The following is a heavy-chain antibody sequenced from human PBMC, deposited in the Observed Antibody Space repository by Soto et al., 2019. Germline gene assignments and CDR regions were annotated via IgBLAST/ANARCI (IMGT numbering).Heavy chain of an antibody. CDR3: ARLGKEKWELLRGGIDY. J-gene: IGHJ4*02. D-gene: IGHD1-26*01. V-gene: IGHV3-11*05. CDR1: GFTFSDYY. CDR2: ISSSSSYT. Sequence: QVQLVESGGGLVKPGGSLRLSCAASGFTFSDYYMSWIRQAPGKGLEWVSYISSSSSYTNYADSVKGRFTISRDNAKNSLDPQMKSLRAEDTGVYYCARLGKEKWELLRGGIDYWGQGTLVTVSS.